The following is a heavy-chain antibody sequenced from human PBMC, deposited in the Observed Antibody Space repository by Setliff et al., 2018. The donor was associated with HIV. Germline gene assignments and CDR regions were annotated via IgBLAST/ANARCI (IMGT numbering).Heavy chain of an antibody. J-gene: IGHJ5*02. CDR3: ARDRHSSGLGSYGP. Sequence: SETLSLTCTVSGGSISSYYWSWIRQPPGKGLEWIGYIYTSGSTNYNPSLKSRVTISVDTSRNQFSLRVTSVTAADTAVYFCARDRHSSGLGSYGPWGPGILVTVS. V-gene: IGHV4-4*09. CDR1: GGSISSYY. D-gene: IGHD3-10*01. CDR2: IYTSGST.